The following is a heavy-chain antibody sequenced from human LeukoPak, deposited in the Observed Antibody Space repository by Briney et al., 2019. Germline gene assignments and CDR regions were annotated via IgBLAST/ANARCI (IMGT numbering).Heavy chain of an antibody. CDR1: GFTFSSYA. D-gene: IGHD3-22*01. CDR2: LSGSGGSK. CDR3: ARDRWDYFDSSAYVDY. Sequence: GGSLRLSCAASGFTFSSYAMSWVRQAPGKGLEWVSGLSGSGGSKYYAASVKGRFTISRDNSKNTLYLQMTSLRAEDTAVYFCARDRWDYFDSSAYVDYWGQGTLVTVSS. V-gene: IGHV3-23*01. J-gene: IGHJ4*02.